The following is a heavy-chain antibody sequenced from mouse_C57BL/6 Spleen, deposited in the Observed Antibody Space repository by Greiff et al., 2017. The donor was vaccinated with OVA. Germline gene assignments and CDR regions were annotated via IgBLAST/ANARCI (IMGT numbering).Heavy chain of an antibody. CDR2: FHPYNDDT. J-gene: IGHJ4*01. CDR3: ARGHDYGYAMDY. CDR1: GYTFTTYP. D-gene: IGHD2-4*01. V-gene: IGHV1-47*01. Sequence: QVHVKQSGAELVKPGASVKMSCKASGYTFTTYPIEWMKQNHGKSLEWIGNFHPYNDDTKYNEKFKGKATLTVEKSSSTVYLELSRLTSDDSAVYYCARGHDYGYAMDYWGQGTSVTVSS.